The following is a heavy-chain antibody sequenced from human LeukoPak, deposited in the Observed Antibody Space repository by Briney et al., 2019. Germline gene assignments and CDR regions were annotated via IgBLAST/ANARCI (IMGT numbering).Heavy chain of an antibody. J-gene: IGHJ4*02. Sequence: ASVKVSCKASGYSFSSYGISWVRQAPGQGLEWMGWISAYNGNTNYAQKLQGRVTMTTDTSTSTAYMELRSLRSDDTAVYYCARADLYDSSGYWGQGTLVTVSS. D-gene: IGHD3-22*01. CDR2: ISAYNGNT. V-gene: IGHV1-18*01. CDR3: ARADLYDSSGY. CDR1: GYSFSSYG.